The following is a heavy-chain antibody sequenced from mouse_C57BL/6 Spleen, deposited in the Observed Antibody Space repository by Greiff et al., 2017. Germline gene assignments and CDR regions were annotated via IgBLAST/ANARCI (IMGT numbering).Heavy chain of an antibody. V-gene: IGHV14-1*01. J-gene: IGHJ1*03. CDR1: GFNITDYC. Sequence: EVQLQQSGAELVRPGASVKLSCTASGFNITDYCMPWVKQRPEQGLEWIGRIDPGGGDTEYAPKFKGKATLTAETTSNTTYLQLSSLTSEDTAVYDCTPISTGVGRYFDVWGTGTTVTVSS. CDR3: TPISTGVGRYFDV. CDR2: IDPGGGDT. D-gene: IGHD1-1*01.